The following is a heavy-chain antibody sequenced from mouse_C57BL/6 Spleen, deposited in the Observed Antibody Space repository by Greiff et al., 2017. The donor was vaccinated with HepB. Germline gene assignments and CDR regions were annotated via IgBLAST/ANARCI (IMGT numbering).Heavy chain of an antibody. Sequence: EVQLQQSGPGLVKPSQSLSLTCTVTGYSITSGYGWNWIRQFPGNKLEWMGYISYSGSTNYNPSLKSRISITRDTSKNQVFLQLTSVTNEDPATYYCARTARIKYWGQGTTLTVSS. V-gene: IGHV3-2*02. CDR3: ARTARIKY. CDR1: GYSITSGYG. CDR2: ISYSGST. J-gene: IGHJ2*01. D-gene: IGHD1-2*01.